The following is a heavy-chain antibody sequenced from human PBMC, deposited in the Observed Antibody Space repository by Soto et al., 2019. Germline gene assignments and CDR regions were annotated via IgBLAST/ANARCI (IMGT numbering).Heavy chain of an antibody. CDR3: ARGRSSGWSPDY. CDR2: ISYDGSNK. V-gene: IGHV3-30*03. J-gene: IGHJ4*02. D-gene: IGHD6-19*01. CDR1: GFTFSSYG. Sequence: PGGSLRLSCAASGFTFSSYGMHWVRQAPGKGLEWVAVISYDGSNKYYADSVKGRYTISRDNSKNTMYLKMNSLRAEDTAVYYCARGRSSGWSPDYWGPGTMVTV.